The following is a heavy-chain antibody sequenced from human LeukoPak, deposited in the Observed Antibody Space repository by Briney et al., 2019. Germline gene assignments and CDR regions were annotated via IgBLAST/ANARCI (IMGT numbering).Heavy chain of an antibody. CDR3: ARIMITFGGVIGNWFDP. V-gene: IGHV1-69*05. CDR2: IIPIFGIA. Sequence: SVKVSCKASGGTFSSYAISWVRQAPGQGLKWMGRIIPIFGIANYAQKFQGRVTITTDESTSTAYMELSSLRSEDTAVYYCARIMITFGGVIGNWFDPWGQGTLVTVSS. J-gene: IGHJ5*02. D-gene: IGHD3-16*02. CDR1: GGTFSSYA.